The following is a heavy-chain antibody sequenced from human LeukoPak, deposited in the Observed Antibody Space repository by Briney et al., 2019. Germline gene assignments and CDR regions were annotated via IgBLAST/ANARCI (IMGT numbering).Heavy chain of an antibody. Sequence: PSETLSLTCTVSGGSISSYYWSWIRQPPGKGLEWIGYIYYSGSTNYNPSLKSRVTISVDTSKNQFSLKLSSVTAADTAVYYCARVGYGDYVNFQHWGQGTLVTVSS. CDR3: ARVGYGDYVNFQH. CDR1: GGSISSYY. V-gene: IGHV4-59*01. CDR2: IYYSGST. D-gene: IGHD4-17*01. J-gene: IGHJ1*01.